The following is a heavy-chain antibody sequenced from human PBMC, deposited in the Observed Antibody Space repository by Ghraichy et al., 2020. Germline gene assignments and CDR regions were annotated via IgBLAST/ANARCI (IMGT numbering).Heavy chain of an antibody. J-gene: IGHJ4*02. CDR3: ARLQYYARGYYFDY. D-gene: IGHD2-2*01. CDR2: IYYSGST. Sequence: GSLRLSCTVSGGSISSSSYYWGWIRQPPGKGLEWIGSIYYSGSTYYNPSLKSRVTISVDTSKNQFSLKLSSVTAADTAVYYCARLQYYARGYYFDYWGQGTLVTVSS. CDR1: GGSISSSSYY. V-gene: IGHV4-39*01.